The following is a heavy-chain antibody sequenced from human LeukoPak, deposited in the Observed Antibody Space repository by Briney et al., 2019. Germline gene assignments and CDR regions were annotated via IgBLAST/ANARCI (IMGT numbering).Heavy chain of an antibody. CDR1: GFTFSSYG. D-gene: IGHD3-22*01. CDR2: ISYDGSNK. J-gene: IGHJ4*02. Sequence: GRSLRLSCAASGFTFSSYGMYWVRQAPGKGLEWVAVISYDGSNKYYADSVKGRFTISRDNSKNTLYLQMNSLRAEDTAVYYCAKEGVYDSSAYYFDYWGQGTLVTVSS. CDR3: AKEGVYDSSAYYFDY. V-gene: IGHV3-30*18.